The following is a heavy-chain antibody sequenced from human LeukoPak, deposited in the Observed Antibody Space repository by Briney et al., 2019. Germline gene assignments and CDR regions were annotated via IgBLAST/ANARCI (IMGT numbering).Heavy chain of an antibody. Sequence: SETLSLTCAVYGGSFSGYCWSWIRQSPGKGLEWIGETYHSGSTNYNPSLKSRVTISLDTSKNQFSLKLSSATAADTAVYYCARGRRIVVVVGATRTHRDYYMDVWGKGTTVTVSS. D-gene: IGHD2-15*01. CDR1: GGSFSGYC. J-gene: IGHJ6*03. V-gene: IGHV4-34*01. CDR3: ARGRRIVVVVGATRTHRDYYMDV. CDR2: TYHSGST.